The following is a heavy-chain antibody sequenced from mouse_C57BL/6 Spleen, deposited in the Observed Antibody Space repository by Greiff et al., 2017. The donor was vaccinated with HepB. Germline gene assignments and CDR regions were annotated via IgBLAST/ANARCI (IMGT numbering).Heavy chain of an antibody. CDR1: GYSITSGYY. D-gene: IGHD4-1*01. V-gene: IGHV3-6*01. Sequence: EVQLQQSGPGLVKPSQSLSLTCSVTGYSITSGYYWNWIRQFPGNKLEWMGYISYDGSNNYNPSLKNRISITRDTSKNQFFLKLNSVTTEDTATYYCSRDELGKLGPLYFDYWGQGTTLTVSS. CDR3: SRDELGKLGPLYFDY. CDR2: ISYDGSN. J-gene: IGHJ2*01.